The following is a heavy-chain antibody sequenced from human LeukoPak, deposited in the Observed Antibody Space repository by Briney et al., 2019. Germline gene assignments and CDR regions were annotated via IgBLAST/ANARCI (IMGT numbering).Heavy chain of an antibody. J-gene: IGHJ3*02. CDR2: ISYDGSNK. CDR1: GFTFSSYA. D-gene: IGHD3-22*01. V-gene: IGHV3-30-3*01. CDR3: ARAVGYYDSRGAFDI. Sequence: GGSLRLSCAASGFTFSSYAMHWVRQAPGKGLEWVAVISYDGSNKYYADSVKGRFTISRDNAKNSLYLQMNSLRAEDTAVYYCARAVGYYDSRGAFDIWGQGTMVTISS.